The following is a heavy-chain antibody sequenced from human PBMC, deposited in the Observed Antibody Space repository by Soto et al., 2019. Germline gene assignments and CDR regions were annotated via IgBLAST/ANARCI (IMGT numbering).Heavy chain of an antibody. J-gene: IGHJ6*02. Sequence: QVQLVQSGAEVKEPGDSVRVSCEASGYTFTAYYIHWVRQAPGQGLEWMGWINPKFGDTAYAQDCKGSRDYLGDTSPKLDDWEFGGADADYTAIVYCGRNNEYYYGPGSGNGHGLWGQGNTVTVFS. CDR1: GYTFTAYY. CDR3: GRNNEYYYGPGSGNGHGL. D-gene: IGHD3-10*01. V-gene: IGHV1-2*02. CDR2: INPKFGDT.